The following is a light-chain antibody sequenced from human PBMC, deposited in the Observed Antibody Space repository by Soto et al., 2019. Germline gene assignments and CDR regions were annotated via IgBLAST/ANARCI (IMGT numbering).Light chain of an antibody. CDR2: AAS. Sequence: DIQMTQSPSSLSASVGDRVTITCRASQSISSFLNWYQKKPGKPPKLLIYAASSLQSGVPSRFSGSGSGTDFTLTISSLQPEDFATYYCQQSYSTPRTFGQGTKVEIK. V-gene: IGKV1-39*01. J-gene: IGKJ1*01. CDR3: QQSYSTPRT. CDR1: QSISSF.